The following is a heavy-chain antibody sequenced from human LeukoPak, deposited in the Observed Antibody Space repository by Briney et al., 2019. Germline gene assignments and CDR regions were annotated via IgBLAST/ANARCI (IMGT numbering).Heavy chain of an antibody. V-gene: IGHV3-33*06. CDR1: GFTFSSYG. J-gene: IGHJ4*02. CDR2: IWYDGSNK. D-gene: IGHD3-10*01. CDR3: AKDRDGGYFDY. Sequence: GGPLRLSCAASGFTFSSYGMHWVRQAPGKGLEWVAVIWYDGSNKYYADSVKGRFTISRDNSKNTLYLQMNSLRAEDTAVYYCAKDRDGGYFDYWGQGTLVTVSS.